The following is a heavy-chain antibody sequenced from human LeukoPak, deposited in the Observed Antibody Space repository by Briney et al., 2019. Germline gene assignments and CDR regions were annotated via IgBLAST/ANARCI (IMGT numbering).Heavy chain of an antibody. CDR3: AREEGRDGSTGYYFDY. Sequence: ASVKVSFKAAGYTFTNYHIHWVRQAHAQGMEWMGIISRRYGSPTYAQNFQGSVTRTRDMSTSTVYMELSSLRCEDTDVYYCAREEGRDGSTGYYFDYWGQGTLLTVSS. D-gene: IGHD5-24*01. V-gene: IGHV1-46*01. CDR2: ISRRYGSP. CDR1: GYTFTNYH. J-gene: IGHJ4*02.